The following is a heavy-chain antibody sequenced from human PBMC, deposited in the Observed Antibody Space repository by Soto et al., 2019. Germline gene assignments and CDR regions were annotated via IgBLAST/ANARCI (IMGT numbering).Heavy chain of an antibody. D-gene: IGHD4-17*01. V-gene: IGHV4-31*03. Sequence: QVQLQESGPGLVKPSQTLSLTCTVSGGSISSGGHYWSWIRQHPGKGLEWIGYIYYSGSTYYNPSLKRRVTISVDTSKNQFSLKLSSVTAADTAVYYCARVVYGEGPKYFDYWGQGTLVTVSS. CDR1: GGSISSGGHY. CDR3: ARVVYGEGPKYFDY. CDR2: IYYSGST. J-gene: IGHJ4*02.